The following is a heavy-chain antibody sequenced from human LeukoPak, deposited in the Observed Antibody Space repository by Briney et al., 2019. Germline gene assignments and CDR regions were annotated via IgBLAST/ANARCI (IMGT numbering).Heavy chain of an antibody. J-gene: IGHJ4*02. Sequence: PSETLSLTCAVYGGSFSGYYWSWIRQPPGKGLEWIGEINHSGSTNYNPSLKSRVTISVDTSKNQFSLKLSSVTAADTAVYYCARDEGSGYYRLDYWGQGTLVTVSS. CDR3: ARDEGSGYYRLDY. V-gene: IGHV4-34*01. D-gene: IGHD3-22*01. CDR2: INHSGST. CDR1: GGSFSGYY.